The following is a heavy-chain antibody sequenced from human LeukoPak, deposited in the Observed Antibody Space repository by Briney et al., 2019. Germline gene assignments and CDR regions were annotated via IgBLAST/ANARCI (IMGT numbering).Heavy chain of an antibody. D-gene: IGHD1-26*01. V-gene: IGHV3-33*01. CDR3: ARGSDSRVYYYGMDV. CDR2: IWYDGSNK. CDR1: GFTFSSNG. Sequence: GSLRLSCAASGFTFSSNGMHWVRQAPGKGLEWVAVIWYDGSNKYYADSVRGRFTISRDNSKNTLYLQMNSLRAEDTAVYYCARGSDSRVYYYGMDVWGQGTTVTVSS. J-gene: IGHJ6*02.